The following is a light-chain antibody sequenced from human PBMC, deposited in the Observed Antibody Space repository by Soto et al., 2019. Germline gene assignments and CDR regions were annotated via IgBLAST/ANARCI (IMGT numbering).Light chain of an antibody. V-gene: IGKV1-39*01. CDR2: AAS. CDR1: QSISSY. Sequence: DIQMTQSPSSLSASVGDRVTITCRASQSISSYLNWYQQKPGKAPKLLIYAASSLQGGAPSRFSGSGSGTDFTLTISSLQPEDFATYYCQQSYSTPPYTFGQGTKLEIK. J-gene: IGKJ2*01. CDR3: QQSYSTPPYT.